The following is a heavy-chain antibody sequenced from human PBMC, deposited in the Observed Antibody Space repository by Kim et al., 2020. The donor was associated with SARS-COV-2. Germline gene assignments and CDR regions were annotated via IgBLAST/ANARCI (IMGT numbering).Heavy chain of an antibody. CDR2: ISGSGGST. Sequence: GGSLRLSCAASGFTFSSYAMSWVRQAPGKGLQWVSTISGSGGSTYYADSVKGRFTISRDNSKNTLSLQMNSLRAEDTAVYYCAKLVYNWNDGPYFDYWGQGTLVTVSS. J-gene: IGHJ4*02. D-gene: IGHD1-20*01. V-gene: IGHV3-23*01. CDR3: AKLVYNWNDGPYFDY. CDR1: GFTFSSYA.